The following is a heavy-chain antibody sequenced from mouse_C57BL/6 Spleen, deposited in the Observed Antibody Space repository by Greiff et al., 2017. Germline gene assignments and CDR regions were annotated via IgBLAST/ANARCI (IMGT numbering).Heavy chain of an antibody. D-gene: IGHD2-4*01. CDR1: GYAFSSSW. CDR3: ARGDYAPGYAMDY. V-gene: IGHV1-82*01. Sequence: QVQLKESGPELVKPGASVKISCKASGYAFSSSWMNWVKQRPGQGLEWIGRIYPGDGDTNYNGKFKGKATLTADKSSSTAYMQLSSLTSEDSAVYFCARGDYAPGYAMDYWGQGTSVTVSS. J-gene: IGHJ4*01. CDR2: IYPGDGDT.